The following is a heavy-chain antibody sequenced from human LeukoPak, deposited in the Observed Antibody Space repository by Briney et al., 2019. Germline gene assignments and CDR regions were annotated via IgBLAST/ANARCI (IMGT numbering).Heavy chain of an antibody. CDR3: ARSPYGSGSYGFDY. Sequence: SETLSLTCTVSGASISSYYWSWIRQPPGKGLEWIGYIYYSGSTNYNPSLKSRVTISVDTSKNQFSLKPSSVTAADTAVYYCARSPYGSGSYGFDYWGQGTLVTVSS. CDR1: GASISSYY. CDR2: IYYSGST. V-gene: IGHV4-59*01. J-gene: IGHJ4*02. D-gene: IGHD3-10*01.